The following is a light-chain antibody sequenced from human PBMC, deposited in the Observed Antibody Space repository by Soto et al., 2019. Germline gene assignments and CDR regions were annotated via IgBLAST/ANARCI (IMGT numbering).Light chain of an antibody. CDR2: DVS. Sequence: QSALTQPASVSGSPGQSITISCTGTSSDVGGYNYVSWYQQHPGKAPKLMIYDVSNRPSGVSNRFSGSKSGDTASLTISGLQADDEANYYCGSYTSSSTSYVFGTGTKVTVL. V-gene: IGLV2-14*01. CDR1: SSDVGGYNY. J-gene: IGLJ1*01. CDR3: GSYTSSSTSYV.